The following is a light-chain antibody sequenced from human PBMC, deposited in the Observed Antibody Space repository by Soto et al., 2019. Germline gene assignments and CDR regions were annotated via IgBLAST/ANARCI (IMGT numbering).Light chain of an antibody. J-gene: IGKJ1*01. CDR3: QQRSNWWT. V-gene: IGKV3-11*01. CDR2: DAS. Sequence: ENVLTQSPATLSVSPGERATLSCRASQSVSSYLAWYQQKPGQAPRLLIYDASNRATGIPARFSGSGSGTDFTLTISSLEPEDFAVYYCQQRSNWWTFGQGTKVHI. CDR1: QSVSSY.